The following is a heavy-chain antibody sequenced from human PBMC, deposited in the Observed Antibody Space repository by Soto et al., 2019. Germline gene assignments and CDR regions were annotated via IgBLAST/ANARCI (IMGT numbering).Heavy chain of an antibody. J-gene: IGHJ3*02. Sequence: PGGSLRLSCAAPGITFSSSAMHWVRQAPGKGLEWVAVISYDSSNKNFADSVRGRFTISRDNSRNTLYLQMNSLRPDDTAVYYCARVLRRITIFGVLSGVLDIWGQGTMVTVSS. CDR2: ISYDSSNK. CDR1: GITFSSSA. V-gene: IGHV3-30-3*01. CDR3: ARVLRRITIFGVLSGVLDI. D-gene: IGHD3-3*01.